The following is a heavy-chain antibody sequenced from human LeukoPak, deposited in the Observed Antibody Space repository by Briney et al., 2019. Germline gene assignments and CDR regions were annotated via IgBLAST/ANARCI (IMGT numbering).Heavy chain of an antibody. D-gene: IGHD2-21*01. CDR3: VRAWGDYYYYMNV. CDR2: LYYTGST. Sequence: SETLSLTCSVFGGSVRSTSYYWGWIRQPPRKGLEFIGSLYYTGSTYYNQSLQSRVTVSVDTSKNQFSLKLNSVTAADTAVYYCVRAWGDYYYYMNVWGKGTTVTVSS. V-gene: IGHV4-39*07. CDR1: GGSVRSTSYY. J-gene: IGHJ6*03.